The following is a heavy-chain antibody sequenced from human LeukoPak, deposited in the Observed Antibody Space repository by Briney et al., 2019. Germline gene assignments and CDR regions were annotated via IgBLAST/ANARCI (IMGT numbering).Heavy chain of an antibody. CDR3: ARGYLEWLLYLEY. V-gene: IGHV4-59*01. Sequence: SETLSLTCTVSGGSIRSYYWIWIRQPPGKGLEWIGYIYYSGSTNYNPSLKSRVTISVDTSKNQFSLKLSSVTAADTAVYYCARGYLEWLLYLEYWGQGTLVTDSS. CDR2: IYYSGST. CDR1: GGSIRSYY. J-gene: IGHJ4*02. D-gene: IGHD3-3*01.